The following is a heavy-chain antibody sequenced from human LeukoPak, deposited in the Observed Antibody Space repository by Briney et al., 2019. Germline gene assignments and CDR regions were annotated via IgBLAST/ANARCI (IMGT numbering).Heavy chain of an antibody. CDR3: ARGCAHSCRGGVCYSSKPLGY. D-gene: IGHD2-15*01. CDR2: MSPNSGNT. CDR1: GYTFTAYD. V-gene: IGHV1-8*01. J-gene: IGHJ4*02. Sequence: ASVKVSCKASGYTFTAYDINWVRQAPGQGPEWVGWMSPNSGNTGYVQKFQGRVTMTRNTSITTAYLDLSSLTSEDTAVYYCARGCAHSCRGGVCYSSKPLGYWGQGTLVTVSS.